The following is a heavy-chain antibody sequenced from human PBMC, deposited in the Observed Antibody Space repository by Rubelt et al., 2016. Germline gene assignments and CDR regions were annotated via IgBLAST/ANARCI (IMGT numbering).Heavy chain of an antibody. Sequence: QLLLQETGPGLVKPSETLSLTCTVSGGSISSSRHYWGWIRQPPGKGLEWIGSIYCSGKIYYNPSLKSRVTIFVDTSQNQFSLKLSAVTAADSAVYYCARHEIGDSYGSRTYRGPIDYWGQGTLVTVSS. CDR3: ARHEIGDSYGSRTYRGPIDY. J-gene: IGHJ4*02. CDR2: IYCSGKI. D-gene: IGHD3-10*01. CDR1: GGSISSSRHY. V-gene: IGHV4-39*01.